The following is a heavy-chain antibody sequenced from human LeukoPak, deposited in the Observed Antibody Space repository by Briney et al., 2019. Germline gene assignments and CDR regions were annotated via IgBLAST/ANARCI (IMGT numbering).Heavy chain of an antibody. CDR1: GYTFTSYD. CDR3: ARGLIYCSSTSCLVGRVDP. V-gene: IGHV1-8*01. J-gene: IGHJ5*02. Sequence: GASVKVSCKASGYTFTSYDINWVRQAAGQGLEWMGWMNPNSGNTGYAQKFQGRVTMTRNTSISTAYMELSSLRSEDTAVYYCARGLIYCSSTSCLVGRVDPWGQGTLVTVSS. CDR2: MNPNSGNT. D-gene: IGHD2-2*01.